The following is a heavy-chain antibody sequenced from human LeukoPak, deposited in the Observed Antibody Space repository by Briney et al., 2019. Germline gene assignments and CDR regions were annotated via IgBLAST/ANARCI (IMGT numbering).Heavy chain of an antibody. CDR1: GFTFSSYE. CDR3: ARVQAMVDYYFDY. J-gene: IGHJ4*02. D-gene: IGHD4/OR15-4a*01. Sequence: GGSLRLSCAASGFTFSSYEMNWVRQAPGKGLEWVSYISSSGSTIYYADSVKGRFTISRDNAKNSLYLQMNSLRAEDTAVYYCARVQAMVDYYFDYWGQGTLVTVSS. CDR2: ISSSGSTI. V-gene: IGHV3-48*03.